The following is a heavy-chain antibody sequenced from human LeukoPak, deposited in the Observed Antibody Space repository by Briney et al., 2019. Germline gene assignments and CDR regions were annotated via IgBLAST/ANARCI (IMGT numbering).Heavy chain of an antibody. D-gene: IGHD2-15*01. Sequence: GASVKVSCKASGYTFTSYGISWERQAPGQGLEWMGWISAYNGNTNYAKKLQGRVTMTTDTSTSTAYMELRSLRSDDTAVYYCARHDCSGGSCYSDYFDYWGQGTLVTVSS. CDR3: ARHDCSGGSCYSDYFDY. CDR2: ISAYNGNT. CDR1: GYTFTSYG. J-gene: IGHJ4*02. V-gene: IGHV1-18*01.